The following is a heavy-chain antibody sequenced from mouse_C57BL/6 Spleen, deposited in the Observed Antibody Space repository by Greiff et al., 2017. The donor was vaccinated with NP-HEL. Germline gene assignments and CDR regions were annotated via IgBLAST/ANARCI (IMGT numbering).Heavy chain of an antibody. CDR2: ISYDGSN. CDR1: GYSITSGYY. CDR3: ARDGKQFAY. V-gene: IGHV3-6*01. D-gene: IGHD2-1*01. Sequence: VQLKESGPGLVKPSQSLSLTCSVTGYSITSGYYWNWIRQFPGNKLEWMGYISYDGSNNYNPSLKNRISITRDTSKNQFFLKLNSVTTEDTATYYCARDGKQFAYWGQGTLVTVSA. J-gene: IGHJ3*01.